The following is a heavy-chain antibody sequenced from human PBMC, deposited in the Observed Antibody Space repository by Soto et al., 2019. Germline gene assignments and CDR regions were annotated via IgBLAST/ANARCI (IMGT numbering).Heavy chain of an antibody. V-gene: IGHV3-13*01. J-gene: IGHJ6*02. CDR1: GFTFSSYD. Sequence: GGSLRLSCAASGFTFSSYDMHWVRQATGKGLEWVSAIGTAGDTYYPGSVKGRFTISRENAKNSLYLQMNSLRDEDTAVYYCASSIAVAGLGMDVWGQGTTVTAP. CDR2: IGTAGDT. CDR3: ASSIAVAGLGMDV. D-gene: IGHD6-19*01.